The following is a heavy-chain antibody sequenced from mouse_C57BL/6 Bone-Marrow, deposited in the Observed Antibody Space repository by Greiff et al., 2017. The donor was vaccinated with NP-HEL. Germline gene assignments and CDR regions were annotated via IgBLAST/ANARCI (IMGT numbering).Heavy chain of an antibody. J-gene: IGHJ2*01. CDR2: IDPSDSYT. V-gene: IGHV1-50*01. CDR1: GYTFTSYW. Sequence: VQLQQPGAELVKPGASVKLSCKASGYTFTSYWMQWVKQRPGQGLEWIGEIDPSDSYTNSNQKFKGKATLTVDTSSSTAYMQLSSLTSEDSADYYCARWRSYYFDYWGQGTALTVSS. CDR3: ARWRSYYFDY.